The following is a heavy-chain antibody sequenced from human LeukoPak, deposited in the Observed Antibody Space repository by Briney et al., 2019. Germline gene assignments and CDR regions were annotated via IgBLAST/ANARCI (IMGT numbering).Heavy chain of an antibody. CDR1: GYTFTSYG. J-gene: IGHJ4*02. CDR2: ISAYNGNT. D-gene: IGHD3-22*01. CDR3: AREGGYYDSSGCFDY. Sequence: ASVKVSCKASGYTFTSYGISWVRQAPGQGLEWMGWISAYNGNTNYAQKFQGRVTMTRDTSISTAYMELSRLRSDDTAVYYCAREGGYYDSSGCFDYWGQGTLVTVSS. V-gene: IGHV1-18*01.